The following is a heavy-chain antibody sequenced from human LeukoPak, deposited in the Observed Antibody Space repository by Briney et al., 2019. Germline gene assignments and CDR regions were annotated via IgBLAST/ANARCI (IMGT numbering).Heavy chain of an antibody. Sequence: GGSLRLSCAAAGFTFSNYAMTWVRQAPGKGLEWVSSISGSGGSTYYADSVKGRFTISRDNSKYTLYLQMYSLRAEDTAVYYCAKDLLRRSYSGFDYWGQGTLVTVSS. CDR2: ISGSGGST. V-gene: IGHV3-23*01. D-gene: IGHD1-26*01. CDR1: GFTFSNYA. J-gene: IGHJ4*02. CDR3: AKDLLRRSYSGFDY.